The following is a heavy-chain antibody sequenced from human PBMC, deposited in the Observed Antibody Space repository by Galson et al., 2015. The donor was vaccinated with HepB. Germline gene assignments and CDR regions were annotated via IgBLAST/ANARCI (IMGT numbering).Heavy chain of an antibody. J-gene: IGHJ4*02. Sequence: SVKVSCKASGYTFTSYGISWVRQAPGQGLEWMGWISAYNGNTNYAQKLQGRVTMTTDTSTSTAYMELRSLRSDDTAVYYCARDLYIVGIAAAGTGTGDYWGQGTLVTVSS. CDR1: GYTFTSYG. D-gene: IGHD6-13*01. CDR3: ARDLYIVGIAAAGTGTGDY. CDR2: ISAYNGNT. V-gene: IGHV1-18*04.